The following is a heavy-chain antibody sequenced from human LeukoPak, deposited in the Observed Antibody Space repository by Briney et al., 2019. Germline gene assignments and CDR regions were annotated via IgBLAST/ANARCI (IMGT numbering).Heavy chain of an antibody. Sequence: SETLSLTCAVCGDSFSSHYWTWIRQPPGKGLEWIGYISYIGSTNYNPSLKSRVTISIDTSKNQFSLKLSSVTAADMAVYYCARDLVTVTKGFDIWGQGTMVSVSS. J-gene: IGHJ3*02. CDR2: ISYIGST. V-gene: IGHV4-59*11. CDR3: ARDLVTVTKGFDI. D-gene: IGHD4-17*01. CDR1: GDSFSSHY.